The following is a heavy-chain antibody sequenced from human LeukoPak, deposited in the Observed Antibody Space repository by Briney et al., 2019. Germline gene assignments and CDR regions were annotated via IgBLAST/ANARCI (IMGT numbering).Heavy chain of an antibody. J-gene: IGHJ4*02. Sequence: GGSLRLSCAASGFTFSSYGMHWVRQAPGKGLEWVAVIWYDGSNKYYADSVKGRFTISRDNSKNTLYLQMNSLRAEDTAVYYCAKGTLWENNFDYWGQGTLVTVSS. CDR2: IWYDGSNK. V-gene: IGHV3-30*02. D-gene: IGHD1-1*01. CDR3: AKGTLWENNFDY. CDR1: GFTFSSYG.